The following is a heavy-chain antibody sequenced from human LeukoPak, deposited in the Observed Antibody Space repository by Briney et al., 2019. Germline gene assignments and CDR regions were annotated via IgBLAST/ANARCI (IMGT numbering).Heavy chain of an antibody. CDR2: INHSVST. CDR1: GGSFSGYY. D-gene: IGHD5-12*01. Sequence: SETLSLTCAVYGGSFSGYYWSWIRQPPGKGLEWIGEINHSVSTNYNPSLKSRVTISVDTSKNQFSLKLSSVTAADTAVYYCASGYSGMYYYYYGMDVWGQGTTVTASS. V-gene: IGHV4-34*01. J-gene: IGHJ6*02. CDR3: ASGYSGMYYYYYGMDV.